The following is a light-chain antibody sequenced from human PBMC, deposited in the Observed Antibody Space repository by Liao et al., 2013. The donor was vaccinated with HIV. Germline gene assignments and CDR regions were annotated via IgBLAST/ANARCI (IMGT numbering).Light chain of an antibody. V-gene: IGLV3-25*03. CDR1: KLGDKY. Sequence: SYELTQPPSVSESPGQTAIITCSGEKLGDKYVYWHQQKPGQAPVLVIYKDKERPSGIPDRFSGSSSGTKATLTIRRVQAEDEADYYCLSADTRSAYWVFGGGTKLTVL. CDR2: KDK. J-gene: IGLJ3*02. CDR3: LSADTRSAYWV.